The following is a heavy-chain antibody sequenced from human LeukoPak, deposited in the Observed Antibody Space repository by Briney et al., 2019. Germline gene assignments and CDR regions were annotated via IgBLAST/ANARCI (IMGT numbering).Heavy chain of an antibody. CDR1: GGSISSYY. D-gene: IGHD2-2*01. J-gene: IGHJ3*02. CDR2: IYYSGST. Sequence: SETLSLTCTVSGGSISSYYWSWLRQPPGKGLEWIGYIYYSGSTNYNPSLKSRVTISVDTSKNQFSLKLSSVTAADTAVYYCARVWAEPLNKDIVVVPAALDAFDIWGQGTMVTVSS. V-gene: IGHV4-59*01. CDR3: ARVWAEPLNKDIVVVPAALDAFDI.